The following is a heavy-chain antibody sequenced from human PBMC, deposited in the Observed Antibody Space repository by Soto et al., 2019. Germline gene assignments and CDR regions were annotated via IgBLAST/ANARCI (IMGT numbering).Heavy chain of an antibody. J-gene: IGHJ6*02. CDR2: ISGSGGST. CDR1: GFTFSSYA. V-gene: IGHV3-23*01. Sequence: QPGGSLRLSCAASGFTFSSYAMSWVRQAPGKGLEWVSAISGSGGSTYYADSVKGRFTISRDNSKNTLYLQMYSLRAEDTAVYYCAKDSFNKGNYVLYYYGMDVWGQGTTVTVSS. D-gene: IGHD1-7*01. CDR3: AKDSFNKGNYVLYYYGMDV.